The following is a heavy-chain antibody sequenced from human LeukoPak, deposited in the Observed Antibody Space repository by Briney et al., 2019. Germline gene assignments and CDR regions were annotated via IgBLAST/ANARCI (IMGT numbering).Heavy chain of an antibody. V-gene: IGHV1-69*04. CDR3: ARGGIITMHPNWFDP. J-gene: IGHJ5*02. CDR2: IIPILGIA. CDR1: GGTFSSYA. D-gene: IGHD3-10*01. Sequence: SVKVSCKASGGTFSSYAISWVRQAPGQGLEWMGRIIPILGIANYAQKFQGRVTITADKSTSTAYMELSSLRSEDTAVYYCARGGIITMHPNWFDPWGQGTLVTVSS.